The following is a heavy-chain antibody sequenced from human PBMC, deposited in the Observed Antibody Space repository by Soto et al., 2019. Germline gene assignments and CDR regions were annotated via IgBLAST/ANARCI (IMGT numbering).Heavy chain of an antibody. CDR3: ASDPYYYASEN. CDR2: ISGSGDPI. J-gene: IGHJ4*02. D-gene: IGHD3-10*01. V-gene: IGHV3-11*01. CDR1: GFTFSDFY. Sequence: LRLSCAAPGFTFSDFYMTWLRQAPGKGLEWISYISGSGDPIYYADSVKSRFTVTRDNARNSLYLQMNSLRAEYTAVYYCASDPYYYASENWGQGTLVTVSS.